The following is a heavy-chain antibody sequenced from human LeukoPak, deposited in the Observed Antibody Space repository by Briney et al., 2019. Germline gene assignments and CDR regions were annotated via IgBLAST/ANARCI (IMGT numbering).Heavy chain of an antibody. CDR2: LAVGSGNT. Sequence: SVKVSCKASGFSFSSSSMQWVRQARGQHLEWIGWLAVGSGNTNYAQKFQGRVTITRDMSTSTAYMELSSLRSEDTALYYCAAVFGSGYYYYFDYWGQGSLVTVSS. V-gene: IGHV1-58*02. D-gene: IGHD3-22*01. CDR3: AAVFGSGYYYYFDY. CDR1: GFSFSSSS. J-gene: IGHJ4*02.